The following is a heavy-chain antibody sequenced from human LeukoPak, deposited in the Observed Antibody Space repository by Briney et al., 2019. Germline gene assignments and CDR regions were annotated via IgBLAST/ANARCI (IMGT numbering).Heavy chain of an antibody. D-gene: IGHD3-22*01. V-gene: IGHV3-48*04. CDR2: ISSSSSTI. CDR3: ARGTNYDSSGYYASAYYYYYYMDV. CDR1: GFTFSSYS. J-gene: IGHJ6*03. Sequence: GGSLRLSCAASGFTFSSYSMNWVRQAPGKGLEWVSYISSSSSTIYYADSVKGRFTISRDNAKNSLYLQMNSLRAEDTAVYYCARGTNYDSSGYYASAYYYYYYMDVWGKGTTVTVSS.